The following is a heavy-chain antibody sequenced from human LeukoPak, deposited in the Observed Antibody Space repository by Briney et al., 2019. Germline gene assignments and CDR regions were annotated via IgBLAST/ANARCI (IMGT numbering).Heavy chain of an antibody. CDR1: GFTFTMFG. CDR3: ARTYDFGRGPPGDAFDN. Sequence: TGGSLRLSCAASGFTFTMFGMNWVRQAPGKGLEWVSYIDARSGIVYYADSVQGRFTISRDDAKDSVFLQMNSLRVDDTAVYYCARTYDFGRGPPGDAFDNWGQGTLVTVPS. CDR2: IDARSGIV. D-gene: IGHD3-3*01. V-gene: IGHV3-48*01. J-gene: IGHJ3*02.